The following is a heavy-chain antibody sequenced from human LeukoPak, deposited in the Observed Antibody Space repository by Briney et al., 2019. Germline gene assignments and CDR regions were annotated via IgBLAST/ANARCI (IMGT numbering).Heavy chain of an antibody. V-gene: IGHV4-39*07. CDR1: GDSISSSSYY. D-gene: IGHD6-19*01. J-gene: IGHJ4*02. Sequence: SETLSLTCTVSGDSISSSSYYWAWIRQPPGKRPEWIASINYSGSTYYNLFLKSRVTISIDTSKNQFSLKLSSVTAADTAVYFCARDVAGYYSFWGQGTLVTVSS. CDR2: INYSGST. CDR3: ARDVAGYYSF.